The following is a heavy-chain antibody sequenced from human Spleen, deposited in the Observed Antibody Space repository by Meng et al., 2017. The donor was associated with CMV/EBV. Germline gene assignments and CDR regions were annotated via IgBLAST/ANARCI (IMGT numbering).Heavy chain of an antibody. CDR1: GFTFRDYA. J-gene: IGHJ4*02. CDR2: ISSDGDNK. V-gene: IGHV3-30-3*01. Sequence: LSLTCGASGFTFRDYAMHWVRQAPGKGLEWVALISSDGDNKYYAASVKGRFTLSRDNSKNTLYLQMNSLRREDTAVYYCARGANYEFWSGYDYFDYWGQGAQVTVSS. CDR3: ARGANYEFWSGYDYFDY. D-gene: IGHD3-3*01.